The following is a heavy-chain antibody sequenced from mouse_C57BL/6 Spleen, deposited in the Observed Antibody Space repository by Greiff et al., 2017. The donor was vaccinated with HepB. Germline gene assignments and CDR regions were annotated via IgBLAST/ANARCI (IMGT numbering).Heavy chain of an antibody. CDR3: AMEGDDYAGHRLDY. CDR1: GYAFSSYW. CDR2: IYPGDGDT. J-gene: IGHJ2*01. V-gene: IGHV1-80*01. Sequence: VQLQQSGAELVKPGASVKISCKASGYAFSSYWMNWVKQRPGKGLEWIGQIYPGDGDTNYNGKFKGKATLTADKSSSTAYMQLSSLTSEDSAVYFCAMEGDDYAGHRLDYWGQGTTLTVSS. D-gene: IGHD2-4*01.